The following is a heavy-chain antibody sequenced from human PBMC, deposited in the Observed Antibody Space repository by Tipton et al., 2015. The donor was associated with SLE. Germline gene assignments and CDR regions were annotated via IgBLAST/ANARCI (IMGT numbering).Heavy chain of an antibody. D-gene: IGHD4-17*01. CDR1: GGSISSGGYY. CDR3: ARGHPDSGDYDELYFYYMDV. J-gene: IGHJ6*03. Sequence: TLSLTCTVSGGSISSGGYYWYWIRQHTGKGLEWIGRIYASGSTNFNPSLKSRVTISLDTSKNQFSLKLSSVTAADTAVYYCARGHPDSGDYDELYFYYMDVWGKGTTVTVSS. CDR2: IYASGST. V-gene: IGHV4-61*02.